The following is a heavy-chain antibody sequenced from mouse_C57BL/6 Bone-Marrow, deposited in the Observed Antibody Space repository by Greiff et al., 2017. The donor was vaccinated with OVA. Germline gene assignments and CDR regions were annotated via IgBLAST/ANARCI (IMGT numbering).Heavy chain of an antibody. CDR2: INPSTGGT. J-gene: IGHJ4*01. CDR1: GYSFTGYY. CDR3: ERGPLYDGYYVGYAMDY. Sequence: EVQLQQSGPELVKPGASVKISCKASGYSFTGYYMNWVKQSPEKSLEWIGEINPSTGGTTYNQKFKAKATLTVDKSSSTAYMQLKSLTSEDSGVYYCERGPLYDGYYVGYAMDYWGQGTSVTVSS. D-gene: IGHD2-3*01. V-gene: IGHV1-42*01.